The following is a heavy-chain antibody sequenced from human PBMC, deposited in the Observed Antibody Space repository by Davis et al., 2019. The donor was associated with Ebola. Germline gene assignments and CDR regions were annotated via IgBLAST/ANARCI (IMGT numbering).Heavy chain of an antibody. D-gene: IGHD1-14*01. CDR2: MYHNGNP. J-gene: IGHJ4*02. Sequence: PSETLSLTCSVSGYSISSGYYWGWIRQSPGKGLEWIGSMYHNGNPYYNPSLKSRVTISVDMSKNQVSLRLRSVTAADTAIYYCTTSWNHYARPFDYWGQGTLVTVSS. CDR1: GYSISSGYY. CDR3: TTSWNHYARPFDY. V-gene: IGHV4-38-2*02.